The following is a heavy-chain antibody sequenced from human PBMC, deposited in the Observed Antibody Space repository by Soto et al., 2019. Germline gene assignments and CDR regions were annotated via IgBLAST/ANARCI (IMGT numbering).Heavy chain of an antibody. Sequence: QVQLQQWGAGLLKPSETLSLTCAVYGGSFSGYYWSWIRRPPGKGLEWIGEINHSGSTNYNPSLKSRVTISVDTSKNQFSLKLSSVTAADTAVYYCARGSDDFWSGYYPYYFDYWGQGTLVTVSS. V-gene: IGHV4-34*01. CDR2: INHSGST. CDR1: GGSFSGYY. CDR3: ARGSDDFWSGYYPYYFDY. J-gene: IGHJ4*02. D-gene: IGHD3-3*01.